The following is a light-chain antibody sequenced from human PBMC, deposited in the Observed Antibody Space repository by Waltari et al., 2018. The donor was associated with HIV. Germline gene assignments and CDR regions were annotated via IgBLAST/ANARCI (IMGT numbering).Light chain of an antibody. CDR3: SSYTISSTVV. Sequence: QSALTQSASVSGSPGQSITISCTATGSDVGGYNYASWYQQQPGKAPKLLIYDVTDRPSGISDRFSGSKSGNTASLTISGLQAEDEADYYCSSYTISSTVVFGGGTKLTVL. CDR2: DVT. V-gene: IGLV2-14*03. J-gene: IGLJ2*01. CDR1: GSDVGGYNY.